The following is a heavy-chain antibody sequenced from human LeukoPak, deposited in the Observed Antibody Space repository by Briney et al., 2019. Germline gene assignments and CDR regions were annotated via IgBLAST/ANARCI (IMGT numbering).Heavy chain of an antibody. CDR1: GGTFSSHP. CDR2: ITPIFGTA. V-gene: IGHV1-69*01. Sequence: SVKVSCKASGGTFSSHPFTWVRQAPGQGLEWMGEITPIFGTANYAQRFQGRVTITADESTSTAYMELSSLRSEDTAVYYCARDRKRHLEWLFNDAFDIWGQGTMVTVSS. CDR3: ARDRKRHLEWLFNDAFDI. D-gene: IGHD3-3*01. J-gene: IGHJ3*02.